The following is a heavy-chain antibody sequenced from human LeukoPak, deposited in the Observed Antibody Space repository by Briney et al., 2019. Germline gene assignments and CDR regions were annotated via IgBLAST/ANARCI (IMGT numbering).Heavy chain of an antibody. CDR2: FDPEDGET. CDR1: GYTLTELS. D-gene: IGHD2-2*01. V-gene: IGHV1-24*01. CDR3: ATEMCGTSCYSNWVTYYFDY. J-gene: IGHJ4*02. Sequence: GASVKVSCKVSGYTLTELSMHWVRQAPGKGLEWMGGFDPEDGETIYAQKFQGRVTMTEDTSTDTAYMELSSLRSEDTAVYYCATEMCGTSCYSNWVTYYFDYWGQGTLVTVSS.